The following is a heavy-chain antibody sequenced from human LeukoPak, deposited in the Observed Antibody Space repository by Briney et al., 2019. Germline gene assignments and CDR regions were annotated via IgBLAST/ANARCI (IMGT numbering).Heavy chain of an antibody. Sequence: GGSLRLSCAASGFTFSSYAMSWVRQALGKGLEWVSAISGSGGSTYYADSVKGRFTISRDNAKNSLSLQMSSLRADDTALYYCARGHSSGERGIWLDTWGQGTRVIVSS. J-gene: IGHJ5*02. CDR2: ISGSGGST. V-gene: IGHV3-23*01. D-gene: IGHD3-22*01. CDR3: ARGHSSGERGIWLDT. CDR1: GFTFSSYA.